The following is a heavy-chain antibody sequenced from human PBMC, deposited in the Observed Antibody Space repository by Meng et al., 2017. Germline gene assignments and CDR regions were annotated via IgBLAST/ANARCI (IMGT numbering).Heavy chain of an antibody. CDR3: ARDEDISAAGKLFGDY. J-gene: IGHJ4*02. CDR1: GYIFTDYW. V-gene: IGHV1-2*05. CDR2: INPKSGDT. D-gene: IGHD6-13*01. Sequence: GLLVPWGDELQQLGAVVMVCCTASGYIFTDYWLHWVRRAPRQGLEWVGRINPKSGDTHYAQRFQGRVTMTGDTSISTAYMELSGLRSDDTVMYYCARDEDISAAGKLFGDYWGQGTLVTVSS.